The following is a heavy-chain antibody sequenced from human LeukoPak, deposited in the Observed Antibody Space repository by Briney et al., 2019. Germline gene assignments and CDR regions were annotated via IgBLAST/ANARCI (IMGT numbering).Heavy chain of an antibody. CDR1: GGSISSYY. Sequence: SETLSLTCTVSGGSISSYYWSWIRQPPGKGLEWIGYIYYSGSTNYNPSLKSRVTISVDTSKNQFSLKLSSVTAADTAVYYCAREYMYSSGWHWFDPWGQGTLVTVSS. J-gene: IGHJ5*02. D-gene: IGHD6-19*01. CDR2: IYYSGST. V-gene: IGHV4-59*01. CDR3: AREYMYSSGWHWFDP.